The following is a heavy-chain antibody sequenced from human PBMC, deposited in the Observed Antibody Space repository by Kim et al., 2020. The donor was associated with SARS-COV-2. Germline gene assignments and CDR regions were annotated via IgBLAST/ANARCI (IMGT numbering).Heavy chain of an antibody. CDR2: IIPIFGTA. J-gene: IGHJ5*02. CDR3: ATSLAYDFWSGYYTGILGGPAGWFDP. Sequence: SVKVSCKASGGTFSSYAISWVRQAPGQGLEWMGGIIPIFGTANYAQKFQGRVTITADESTSTAYMELSSLRSEDTAVYYCATSLAYDFWSGYYTGILGGPAGWFDPWGQGTLVTVSS. CDR1: GGTFSSYA. V-gene: IGHV1-69*13. D-gene: IGHD3-3*01.